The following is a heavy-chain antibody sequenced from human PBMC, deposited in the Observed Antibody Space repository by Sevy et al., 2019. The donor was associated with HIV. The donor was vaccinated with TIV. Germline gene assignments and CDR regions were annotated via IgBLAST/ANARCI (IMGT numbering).Heavy chain of an antibody. CDR1: GFTFSSYG. Sequence: GGSLRLSCAASGFTFSSYGMHWVRQAPGKGLEWVAVIWFGGSNTYYVDSVKGRFTISRDIAENTLHLQMNSLRAEDTAVYYCARDLEFYDYGAYGPSFMPDYWGQGTLVTVSS. J-gene: IGHJ4*02. CDR3: ARDLEFYDYGAYGPSFMPDY. D-gene: IGHD3-16*01. V-gene: IGHV3-33*01. CDR2: IWFGGSNT.